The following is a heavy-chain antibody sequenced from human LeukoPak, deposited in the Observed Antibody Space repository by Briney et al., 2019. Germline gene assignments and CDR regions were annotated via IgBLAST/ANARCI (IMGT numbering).Heavy chain of an antibody. D-gene: IGHD5-24*01. J-gene: IGHJ4*02. V-gene: IGHV4-38-2*02. Sequence: PSETLSLTCSVSGDSMITSNYWGWIRQSPGMGLEWIGSIFYSGNAYYNVSLRSRVTISVDTSKNQFSLKLSSVTAADTAVYYCASLTQRRDGYNLGPDYWGQGTLVTVSS. CDR1: GDSMITSNY. CDR2: IFYSGNA. CDR3: ASLTQRRDGYNLGPDY.